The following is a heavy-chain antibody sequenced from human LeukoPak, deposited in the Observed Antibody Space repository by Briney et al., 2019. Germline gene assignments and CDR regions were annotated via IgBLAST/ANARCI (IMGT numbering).Heavy chain of an antibody. D-gene: IGHD3-22*01. CDR1: GGSFSGYY. J-gene: IGHJ6*02. V-gene: IGHV4-34*01. CDR2: INHSGST. Sequence: SETLSLTCAVYGGSFSGYYWSWIRQPPGKGLEWIGEINHSGSTNYNPSLKSRVTISVDTSKNQFSLKLSSVTAADTAVYYCARGTEYDSSGYYNKRRDYYYYGMDVWGQGTTVTVSS. CDR3: ARGTEYDSSGYYNKRRDYYYYGMDV.